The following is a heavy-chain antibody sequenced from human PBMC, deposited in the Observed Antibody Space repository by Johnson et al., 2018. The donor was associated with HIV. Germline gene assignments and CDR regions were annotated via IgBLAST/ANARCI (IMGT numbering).Heavy chain of an antibody. D-gene: IGHD5-24*01. Sequence: QVQLVESGGGVVQPGRSLRLSCAASGFTFSSYGMRWVRQAPGKGLEWVAVIWYYGSNKYYADYVKGRFTISRDNSKNTLYLQMNSLRAEDTAVYYCAKDHPQMATIVGAFDIWGQGTMVTVSS. CDR1: GFTFSSYG. J-gene: IGHJ3*02. CDR3: AKDHPQMATIVGAFDI. CDR2: IWYYGSNK. V-gene: IGHV3-33*06.